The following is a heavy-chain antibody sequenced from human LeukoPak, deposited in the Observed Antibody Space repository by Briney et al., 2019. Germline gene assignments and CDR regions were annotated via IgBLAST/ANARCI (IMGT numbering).Heavy chain of an antibody. CDR1: GGTFSSYA. Sequence: VASVKVSCKASGGTFSSYAISWVRQAPGQGLEWMGGIIPIFGTANYAQKFQGRVTITTDESTSTAYTELSSLRSGDTAVYYCASAIVVVTAIPGWFDPWGQGTLVTVSS. D-gene: IGHD2-21*02. CDR3: ASAIVVVTAIPGWFDP. CDR2: IIPIFGTA. V-gene: IGHV1-69*05. J-gene: IGHJ5*02.